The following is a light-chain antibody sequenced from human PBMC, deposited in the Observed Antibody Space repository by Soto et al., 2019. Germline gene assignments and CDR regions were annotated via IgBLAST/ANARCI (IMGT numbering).Light chain of an antibody. CDR2: RSS. Sequence: IQMTQSPSTVSASVGDRVTITCRASENVNSWVAWHQQKPGRAPKLLIYRSSSLESGVPSRFSGGGSGTEFTLTISSLQSDDCATYYCQQYNGHPLSFGGGTKVEIK. J-gene: IGKJ4*01. CDR3: QQYNGHPLS. CDR1: ENVNSW. V-gene: IGKV1-5*03.